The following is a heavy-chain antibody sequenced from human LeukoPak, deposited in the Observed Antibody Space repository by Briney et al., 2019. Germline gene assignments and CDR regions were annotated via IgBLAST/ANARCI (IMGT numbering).Heavy chain of an antibody. Sequence: SETLSLTCSVSGGSFSGYYWSWIRQPPGKGLEWIGEINHSGSTNYNPSLKSRVTISVDTSKNQFSLKLSYVTAADTAVYYCARGIAVDGPIDYWGQGTLVTVSS. D-gene: IGHD6-19*01. CDR2: INHSGST. J-gene: IGHJ4*02. CDR1: GGSFSGYY. V-gene: IGHV4-34*01. CDR3: ARGIAVDGPIDY.